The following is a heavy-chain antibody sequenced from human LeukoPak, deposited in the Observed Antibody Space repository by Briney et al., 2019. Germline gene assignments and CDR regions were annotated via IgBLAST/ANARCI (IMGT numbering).Heavy chain of an antibody. CDR2: MYYSGST. CDR3: ARHYCSSASCYVDY. D-gene: IGHD2-2*01. CDR1: GGSISSSTYY. V-gene: IGHV4-39*01. J-gene: IGHJ4*02. Sequence: KPSETLSLTCTVSGGSISSSTYYWGCIRQPPGKGLEWIDMMYYSGSTYYNPSLKSRVTISVDTSKNQFSLKLSSVTAADTAVYYCARHYCSSASCYVDYWGQGTLVTVSS.